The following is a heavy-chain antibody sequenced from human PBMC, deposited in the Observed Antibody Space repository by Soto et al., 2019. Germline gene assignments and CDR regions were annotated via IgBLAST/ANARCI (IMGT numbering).Heavy chain of an antibody. CDR3: ARVTGVTMVRGGLYSYYGMDV. D-gene: IGHD3-10*01. V-gene: IGHV1-69*06. CDR1: GGTFSSYA. CDR2: IIPIFGTA. J-gene: IGHJ6*02. Sequence: SVKVSCKAAGGTFSSYAISWVRQDPGQGLEWMGGIIPIFGTANYAQKFQGRVTITADKSTSTAYMELSSLRSEDTAVYYCARVTGVTMVRGGLYSYYGMDVWGQGTTVTVSS.